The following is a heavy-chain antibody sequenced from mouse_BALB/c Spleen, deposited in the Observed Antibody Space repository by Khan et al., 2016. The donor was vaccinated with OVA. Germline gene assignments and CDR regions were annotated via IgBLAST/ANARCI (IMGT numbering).Heavy chain of an antibody. D-gene: IGHD1-1*01. V-gene: IGHV3-2*02. Sequence: EVQLQESGPGLVKPSQSLSLTCTVTGYSITSGYAWNWIRQFPGNKLEWMGYISYSGVTSYTPSLKSRISITRDTSKNQFFLQLNSVNTEAPATLYRGRGNFYGYYFGYMGQGTTLPGSS. CDR2: ISYSGVT. J-gene: IGHJ2*01. CDR1: GYSITSGYA. CDR3: GRGNFYGYYFGY.